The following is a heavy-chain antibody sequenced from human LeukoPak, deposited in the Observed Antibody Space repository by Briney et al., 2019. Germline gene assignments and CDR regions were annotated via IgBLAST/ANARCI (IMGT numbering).Heavy chain of an antibody. V-gene: IGHV1-46*01. CDR1: XYXXTTXY. D-gene: IGHD3-22*01. J-gene: IGHJ6*02. CDR2: XXXXXXXX. CDR3: ARDRSADHYDSRGYFFYYGLDV. Sequence: ASVKVSCKASXYXXTTXYXXXXRXXXXXGXXWXGXXXXXXXXXXYAQXSQGTVALTRDTSTSTVYLVLSSLRSEDTAVYYCARDRSADHYDSRGYFFYYGLDVWGQGTTVTVSS.